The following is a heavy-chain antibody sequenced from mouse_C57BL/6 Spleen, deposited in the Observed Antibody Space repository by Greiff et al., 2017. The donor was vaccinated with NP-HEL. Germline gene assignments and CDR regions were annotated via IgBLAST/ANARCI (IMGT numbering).Heavy chain of an antibody. CDR3: ARTDSNYPYWYFDV. J-gene: IGHJ1*03. CDR1: GYTFTSYW. CDR2: IDPSDSYT. V-gene: IGHV1-69*01. D-gene: IGHD2-5*01. Sequence: VQLQQSGAELVMPGASVKLSCKASGYTFTSYWMHWVKQRPGQGLEWIGEIDPSDSYTNYNQKFKGKSTLTVDKSSSTAYMQLSSLTSEDSAVYYCARTDSNYPYWYFDVWGTGTTVTVSS.